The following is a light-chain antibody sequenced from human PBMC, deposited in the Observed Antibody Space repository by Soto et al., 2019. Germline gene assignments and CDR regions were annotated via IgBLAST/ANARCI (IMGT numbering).Light chain of an antibody. CDR2: LGS. Sequence: DIVMTQSPLYLPVTPGEPASISCRSSQSLLHSDGYNYLDWYLQKPGQSPQLLIYLGSNRASGVPDRFSGSGSGTDFTLTISRVEAEYVGVYYCMQALQTPLFTFGPGTKVDLK. J-gene: IGKJ3*01. V-gene: IGKV2-28*01. CDR1: QSLLHSDGYNY. CDR3: MQALQTPLFT.